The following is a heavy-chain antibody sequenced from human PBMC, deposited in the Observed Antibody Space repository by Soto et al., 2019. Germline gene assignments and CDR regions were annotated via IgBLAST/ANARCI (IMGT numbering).Heavy chain of an antibody. V-gene: IGHV3-48*03. Sequence: LRLSCAASGFTFSSYEMNWVRQAPGKGLEWVSYISSSGSTIYYADSVKGRFTISRDNAKNSLYLQMNSLRAEDTAVYYCARLVVVMAGDYWGQGTLVTVSS. CDR1: GFTFSSYE. CDR2: ISSSGSTI. CDR3: ARLVVVMAGDY. D-gene: IGHD3-22*01. J-gene: IGHJ4*02.